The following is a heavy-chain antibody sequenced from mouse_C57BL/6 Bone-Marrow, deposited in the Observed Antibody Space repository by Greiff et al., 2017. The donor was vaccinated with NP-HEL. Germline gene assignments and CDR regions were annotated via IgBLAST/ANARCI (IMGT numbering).Heavy chain of an antibody. CDR1: GFTFSDYG. D-gene: IGHD4-1*01. CDR2: ISSGSSTI. CDR3: ARRDWDEGY. J-gene: IGHJ2*01. V-gene: IGHV5-17*01. Sequence: DVKLVESGGGLVKPGGSLKLSCAASGFTFSDYGMHWVRQAPEKGLEWVAYISSGSSTIYYADTVKGRFTISRDNAKNTLFLQMTSLRAEDTAMYYCARRDWDEGYWGQGTTLTVSS.